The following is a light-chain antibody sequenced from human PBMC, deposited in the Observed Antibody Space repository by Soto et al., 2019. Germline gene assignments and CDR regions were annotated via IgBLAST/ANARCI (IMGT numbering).Light chain of an antibody. V-gene: IGKV4-1*01. CDR3: QQYYTLPLT. CDR2: WAS. Sequence: DIVMTRSPDSLAVSLGERATINCESSQSVLFTSNNKNYLAWYQQKPGQPPKLLLSWASARESGVPERFSGSGSGTLLTLSISSLQAEDVAVYYCQQYYTLPLTFGGGTKVEIK. CDR1: QSVLFTSNNKNY. J-gene: IGKJ4*01.